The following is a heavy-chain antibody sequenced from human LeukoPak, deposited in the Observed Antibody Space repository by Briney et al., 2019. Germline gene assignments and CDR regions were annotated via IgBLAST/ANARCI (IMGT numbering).Heavy chain of an antibody. CDR3: ASGYYYDSSAPWGY. J-gene: IGHJ4*02. CDR1: GFTVSSNY. V-gene: IGHV3-53*01. D-gene: IGHD3-22*01. Sequence: GGSLRLSCAASGFTVSSNYMSWVRQAPGKGLVWVSVIYSGGSTYYADSVKGRFTISRDNSKNTLYLQMNSLRAEDTAVYYCASGYYYDSSAPWGYWGQGTLVTVSS. CDR2: IYSGGST.